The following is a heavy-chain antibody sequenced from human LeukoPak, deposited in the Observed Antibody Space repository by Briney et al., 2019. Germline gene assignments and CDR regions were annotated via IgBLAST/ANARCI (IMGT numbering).Heavy chain of an antibody. J-gene: IGHJ5*02. CDR3: ARGRGYSYGNWFDP. CDR2: IYYSGST. Sequence: SETLSLTCAVSGDSISSSHWWSWVRQPPGKGLEWIGYIYYSGSTNYNPSLKSRVTISVDTSKNQFSLKLSSVTAADTAVYYCARGRGYSYGNWFDPWGQGALVTVSS. CDR1: GDSISSSHW. V-gene: IGHV4-4*02. D-gene: IGHD5-18*01.